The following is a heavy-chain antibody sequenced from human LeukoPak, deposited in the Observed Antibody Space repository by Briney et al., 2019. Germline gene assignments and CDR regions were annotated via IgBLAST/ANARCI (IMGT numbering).Heavy chain of an antibody. CDR1: GGSISSYY. CDR3: ARHMVRGVHAFDI. D-gene: IGHD3-10*01. CDR2: IYYSGST. V-gene: IGHV4-59*01. Sequence: SETLSLTCTVSGGSISSYYWSWIRQPPGKGLEWIGYIYYSGSTNYNPSLKSRVTISVDTSKNQFSLKLSSATAADTAVYYCARHMVRGVHAFDIWGQGTMVTVSS. J-gene: IGHJ3*02.